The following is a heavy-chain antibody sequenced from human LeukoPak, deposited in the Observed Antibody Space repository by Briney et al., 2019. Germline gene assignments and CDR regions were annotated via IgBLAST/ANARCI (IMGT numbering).Heavy chain of an antibody. D-gene: IGHD3-22*01. CDR2: IYYSGST. CDR3: ARYYYDSSGYPELGAFDI. J-gene: IGHJ3*02. CDR1: GGSISSSSYY. Sequence: SETLSLTCTVSGGSISSSSYYWGWIRQPPGKGLEWIGSIYYSGSTYYNPSLKSRVTISVDTSKNQFSLKLSSVTAADTAVYYCARYYYDSSGYPELGAFDIWGQGTMVTVSS. V-gene: IGHV4-39*07.